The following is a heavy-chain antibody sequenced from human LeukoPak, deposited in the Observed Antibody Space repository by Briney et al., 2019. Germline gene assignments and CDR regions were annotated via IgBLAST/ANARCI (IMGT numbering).Heavy chain of an antibody. CDR3: ARAVGVAGAVAGTDYFDY. J-gene: IGHJ4*02. Sequence: SQTLSLTCAISGDSVSSNSAAWNWIRQSPSRGREWLGRTYYRSKWYNDYAVSVKSRITINPDTSKNQFSLQLNSVTPEDTAVYYWARAVGVAGAVAGTDYFDYWGQGTLVTVSS. CDR2: TYYRSKWYN. D-gene: IGHD6-19*01. V-gene: IGHV6-1*01. CDR1: GDSVSSNSAA.